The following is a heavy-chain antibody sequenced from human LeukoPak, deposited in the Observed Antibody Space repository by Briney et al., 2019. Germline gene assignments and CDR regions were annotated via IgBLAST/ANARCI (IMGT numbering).Heavy chain of an antibody. Sequence: PSETLSLTCTVSGGSISSSSYYWGWIRQPPGKGLEWIGSIYYSGSTYYNPSLKSRVTISVDTSKDQSSLKLSSVTAADTAVYYCARHEITIFGVVNGWGQGTLVTVSS. CDR2: IYYSGST. D-gene: IGHD3-3*01. CDR3: ARHEITIFGVVNG. J-gene: IGHJ4*02. CDR1: GGSISSSSYY. V-gene: IGHV4-39*01.